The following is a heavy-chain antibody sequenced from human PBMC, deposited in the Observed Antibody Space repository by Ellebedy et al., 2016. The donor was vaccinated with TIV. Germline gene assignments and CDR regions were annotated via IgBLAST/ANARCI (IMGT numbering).Heavy chain of an antibody. Sequence: GGSLRLSCAASGFTFSSYAMSWVRQAPGKGLEWVAVISYEGEKKHYADSVKDRFVVSRDSANNTVYLHMNSLRSEDTGVYYCAKDRYSAFGSFYRYDTDVWGQGTTVTVSS. CDR1: GFTFSSYA. J-gene: IGHJ6*02. D-gene: IGHD1-1*01. CDR3: AKDRYSAFGSFYRYDTDV. V-gene: IGHV3-30*18. CDR2: ISYEGEKK.